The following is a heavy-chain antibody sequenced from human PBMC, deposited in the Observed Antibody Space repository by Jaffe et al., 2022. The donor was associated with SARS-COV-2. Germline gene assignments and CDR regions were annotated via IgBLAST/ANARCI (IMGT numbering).Heavy chain of an antibody. Sequence: QVQLVQSGAEVKEPGASVKVSCKASGSTFTNYAMHWVRQAPGQRLEWMGWINAANSYTKYSQKFQGRVTFAWNTSASTGYMDLSSLRSEDTAVYYCTASVAASGYFAYWGQGTLVTVSS. CDR3: TASVAASGYFAY. J-gene: IGHJ4*02. V-gene: IGHV1-3*01. CDR1: GSTFTNYA. D-gene: IGHD6-13*01. CDR2: INAANSYT.